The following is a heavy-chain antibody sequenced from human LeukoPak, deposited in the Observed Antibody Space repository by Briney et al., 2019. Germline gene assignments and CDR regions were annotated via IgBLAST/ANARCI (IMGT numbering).Heavy chain of an antibody. CDR2: INPSGGST. CDR3: ASTSHWNYYDY. Sequence: ASVTVSCTASGYTFTSYYMHWVRQAPGQGLEWMGIINPSGGSTSYAQKFQGRVTMTRDTSTSTVYMELSSLRSEDTAVYYCASTSHWNYYDYWGQGTLVTVSS. CDR1: GYTFTSYY. V-gene: IGHV1-46*01. D-gene: IGHD1-1*01. J-gene: IGHJ4*02.